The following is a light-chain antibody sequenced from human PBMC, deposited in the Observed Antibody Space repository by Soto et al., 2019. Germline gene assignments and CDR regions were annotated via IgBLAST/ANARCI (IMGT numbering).Light chain of an antibody. Sequence: EIVLTQSPGTLSLSPGEIATLSCRASQSVSSSYLAWYQQKPGQAPRLLIYGASSRATGIPDRFSGSGSGTDFTLTISRLEPEDFAVYYCQQYGSSPGFGQGTRLEIK. CDR1: QSVSSSY. J-gene: IGKJ5*01. CDR2: GAS. V-gene: IGKV3-20*01. CDR3: QQYGSSPG.